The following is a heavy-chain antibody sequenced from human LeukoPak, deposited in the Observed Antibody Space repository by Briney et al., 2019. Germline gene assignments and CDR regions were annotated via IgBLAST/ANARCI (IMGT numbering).Heavy chain of an antibody. CDR1: GYTFTGYY. CDR2: INPNSGGT. V-gene: IGHV1-2*02. Sequence: ASVKVSCKASGYTFTGYYMHWVRQAPGQGLEWMGWINPNSGGTNYAQKFQGRVTMTRDTSISTAYMELSRLRSDDTAVYYCARRRWLQVSHAFDIWGQGTMVTVSS. D-gene: IGHD5-24*01. J-gene: IGHJ3*02. CDR3: ARRRWLQVSHAFDI.